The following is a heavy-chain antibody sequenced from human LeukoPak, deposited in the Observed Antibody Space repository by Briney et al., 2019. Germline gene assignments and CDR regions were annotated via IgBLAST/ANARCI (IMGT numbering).Heavy chain of an antibody. CDR1: GFTFSSYA. D-gene: IGHD3-10*01. J-gene: IGHJ4*02. V-gene: IGHV3-23*01. CDR2: ISGSGGST. CDR3: ARDQTWFGETL. Sequence: GGSLRLSCAASGFTFSSYAMSWVRQAPGKGLEWVSAISGSGGSTYYADSVKGRFTISRDNAKNSLYLQMNSLRAEDTAVYYCARDQTWFGETLWGQGTLVTVSS.